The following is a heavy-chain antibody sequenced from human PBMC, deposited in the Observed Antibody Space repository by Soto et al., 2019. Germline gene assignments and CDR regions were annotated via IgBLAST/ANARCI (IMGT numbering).Heavy chain of an antibody. Sequence: EVQLVQSGGDLVQPGGSLRLSCVASGFTFSTYWMTWVRQAPGMGLEWVAGIKEDASEEVYVDSVKGRFSISRDNAKNPLYLQLNRPRAGDTAGYFRAAAISSPFSNFDSWGQGSLVTVSS. D-gene: IGHD2-2*01. J-gene: IGHJ4*02. CDR2: IKEDASEE. CDR1: GFTFSTYW. V-gene: IGHV3-7*01. CDR3: AAAISSPFSNFDS.